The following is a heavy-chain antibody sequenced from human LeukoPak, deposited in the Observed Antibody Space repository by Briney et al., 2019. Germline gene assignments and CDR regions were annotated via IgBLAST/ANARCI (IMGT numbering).Heavy chain of an antibody. CDR1: GATSISYA. D-gene: IGHD1-26*01. V-gene: IGHV1-69*06. Sequence: SVKVSCRASGATSISYAMSWVRQAPGQGLEWMGGIIPIFGTANYAQKFQGRVTITADKSTSTAYMEVSSLRSEDTAVYYCARDRGGSCFDYWGQGTLVTVSS. CDR3: ARDRGGSCFDY. J-gene: IGHJ4*02. CDR2: IIPIFGTA.